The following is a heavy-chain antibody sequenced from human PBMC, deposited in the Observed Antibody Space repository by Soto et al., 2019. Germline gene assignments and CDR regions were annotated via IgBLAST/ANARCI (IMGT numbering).Heavy chain of an antibody. CDR1: GGTFSSYT. CDR2: IIPILGIA. Sequence: SVKVSCKASGGTFSSYTISWVRQAPGQGLEWMGRIIPILGIANYAQKFQGRVTITADKSTSTAYMELTRLRSDDTAVYYCAGDPDSHYNDSHAYSYPWGQGTLVTVSS. J-gene: IGHJ4*02. D-gene: IGHD3-22*01. V-gene: IGHV1-69*04. CDR3: AGDPDSHYNDSHAYSYP.